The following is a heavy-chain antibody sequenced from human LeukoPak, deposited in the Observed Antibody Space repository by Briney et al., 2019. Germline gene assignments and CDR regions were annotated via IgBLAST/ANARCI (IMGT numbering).Heavy chain of an antibody. J-gene: IGHJ4*02. D-gene: IGHD4-11*01. V-gene: IGHV3-48*04. CDR2: ISSSSSTI. CDR1: GFTFSSYS. Sequence: GGSLRLSCAASGFTFSSYSMNWVRQAPGKGLEWVSYISSSSSTIYYADSVKGRFTISRDNAKNSLYLQMNSLRAEDTAVYYCARDDGLQRDYFDYWGQGTLVTVSS. CDR3: ARDDGLQRDYFDY.